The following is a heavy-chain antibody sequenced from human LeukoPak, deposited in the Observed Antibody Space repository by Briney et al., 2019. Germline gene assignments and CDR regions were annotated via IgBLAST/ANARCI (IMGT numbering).Heavy chain of an antibody. CDR2: ISSSSSYI. CDR3: ARDLTGYGSGSYYAPYYFDY. V-gene: IGHV3-21*01. D-gene: IGHD3-10*01. J-gene: IGHJ4*02. CDR1: GFTFSSYS. Sequence: GGSLRLSCAASGFTFSSYSMNWGRQAPGKGLEWGSSISSSSSYIYYADSVKGRFTISRDNAKNSLYLQMNSLRAEDTAVYYCARDLTGYGSGSYYAPYYFDYRGQGTLVTVSS.